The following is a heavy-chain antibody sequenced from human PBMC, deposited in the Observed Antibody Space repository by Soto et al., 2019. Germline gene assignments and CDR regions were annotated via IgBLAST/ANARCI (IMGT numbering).Heavy chain of an antibody. CDR1: GGSVSSGSYY. CDR2: FYYSGST. CDR3: ARGHYYDSTGYHGAFDI. V-gene: IGHV4-61*01. D-gene: IGHD3-22*01. Sequence: QVQLQESGPGLVKPSETLSLTCTVSGGSVSSGSYYWSWIRQPPGKGLEWIGYFYYSGSTNYNPSLKSRVTISVDTSKNQFSLKLSSVTAAETAVYYCARGHYYDSTGYHGAFDIWGQGTMVTVSS. J-gene: IGHJ3*02.